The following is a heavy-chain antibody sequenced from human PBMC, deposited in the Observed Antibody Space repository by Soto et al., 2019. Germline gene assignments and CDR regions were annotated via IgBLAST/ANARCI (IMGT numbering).Heavy chain of an antibody. CDR1: GYTFTSYY. V-gene: IGHV1-46*01. CDR3: ARDTDYRGSLIWLSTVTTKMGMDV. CDR2: INPCGGST. Sequence: QVQLVQSGAEVKKPGASVKVSCKASGYTFTSYYMHWVRQAPGQGLEWMGIINPCGGSTSYAQKFQGRVTMTRDTSTSTVYMELSSLRSEDTAVYYCARDTDYRGSLIWLSTVTTKMGMDVWGQGTTVTVSS. J-gene: IGHJ6*02. D-gene: IGHD4-17*01.